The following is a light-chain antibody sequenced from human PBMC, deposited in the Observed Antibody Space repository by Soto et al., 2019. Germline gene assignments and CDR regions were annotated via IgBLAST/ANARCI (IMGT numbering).Light chain of an antibody. V-gene: IGKV1-27*01. CDR2: AAS. CDR3: QKYNSAPRA. Sequence: DIQMTQSPSTLSASVGDRVTSTCRASQSISSWLAWYQQKPGKVPKLLIYAASTLQSGVPSRFSGSGSGTDFTLTISSLQPEDVATYYCQKYNSAPRAFGQGTTGDIK. CDR1: QSISSW. J-gene: IGKJ1*01.